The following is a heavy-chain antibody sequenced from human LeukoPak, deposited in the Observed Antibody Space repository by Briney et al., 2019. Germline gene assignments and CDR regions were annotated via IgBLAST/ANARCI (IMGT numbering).Heavy chain of an antibody. CDR2: IYPGDSDT. J-gene: IGHJ4*02. CDR3: ARSRDTEIAAAGLFDY. D-gene: IGHD6-13*01. CDR1: GYSFTSYW. V-gene: IGHV5-51*01. Sequence: PGESLKISCKGSGYSFTSYWIGWVRQMPGKGLEWMGIIYPGDSDTRYSPSFQGQVTISADKSISTAYLQWSSLKASDTAMYYCARSRDTEIAAAGLFDYWGQGTLVTVSS.